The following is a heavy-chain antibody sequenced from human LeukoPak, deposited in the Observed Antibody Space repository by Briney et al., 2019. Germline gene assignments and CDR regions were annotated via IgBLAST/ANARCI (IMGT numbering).Heavy chain of an antibody. D-gene: IGHD2-21*02. Sequence: GGSLRLSCEASGFTLSIAWMSWVPQAPGKGPECVGRNKSKADAGTTDYGAHVKGRLSISRDDSKNTPYLQMNSLKAEDTAVYYCITDVPSDLAPFDFWGQGTLVTVSS. CDR1: GFTLSIAW. V-gene: IGHV3-15*05. CDR3: ITDVPSDLAPFDF. J-gene: IGHJ5*01. CDR2: NKSKADAGTT.